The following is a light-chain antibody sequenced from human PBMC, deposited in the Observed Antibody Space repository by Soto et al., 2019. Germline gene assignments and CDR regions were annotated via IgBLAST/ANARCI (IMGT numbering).Light chain of an antibody. CDR2: EVS. V-gene: IGLV2-8*01. Sequence: QSALTQPPSASGSPGQSVTISCTGTSSDVGGYNYVTWYQQHPGKAPKLMIYEVSKRPSGVPHRFSGSKSGNTASLTVSGHQAEDEAYYYGRSYAGSNYLVFGGETKLTVL. CDR3: RSYAGSNYLV. CDR1: SSDVGGYNY. J-gene: IGLJ3*02.